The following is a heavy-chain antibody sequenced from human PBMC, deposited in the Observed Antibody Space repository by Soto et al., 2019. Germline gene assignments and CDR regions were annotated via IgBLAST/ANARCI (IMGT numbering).Heavy chain of an antibody. V-gene: IGHV3-11*03. J-gene: IGHJ4*02. CDR1: GFTFSDYY. Sequence: QVQLLESGGGLVKPGGSLRLSCAASGFTFSDYYMSWIRQAPGKGPEWVSYISPDSSHTNYADSMKGRFTISRDNAKNSLYLQMNTPRAEDAAVYYCARRGSLDYWGQGTLVTVSS. D-gene: IGHD3-10*01. CDR2: ISPDSSHT. CDR3: ARRGSLDY.